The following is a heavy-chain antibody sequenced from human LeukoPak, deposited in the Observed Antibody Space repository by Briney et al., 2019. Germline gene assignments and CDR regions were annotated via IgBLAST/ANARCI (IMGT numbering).Heavy chain of an antibody. D-gene: IGHD2-21*01. J-gene: IGHJ6*03. Sequence: SETLSLTCTVSGGSISSGDYYWSWIRQPPGKGLEWIGYIYYSGSTYYNPSLKSRVTISVATSKTQFSLKLSSVTAADTAVYYCARVGSYYYDYYMDVWGKGTTVTVSS. CDR2: IYYSGST. CDR1: GGSISSGDYY. CDR3: ARVGSYYYDYYMDV. V-gene: IGHV4-30-4*08.